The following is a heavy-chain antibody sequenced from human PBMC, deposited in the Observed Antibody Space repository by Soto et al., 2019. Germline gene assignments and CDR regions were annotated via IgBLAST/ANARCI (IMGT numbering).Heavy chain of an antibody. D-gene: IGHD2-2*01. CDR3: ASQPLGYCISTSCYYYGMDV. CDR1: GGSISSSNW. Sequence: SETLSLTCAFSGGSISSSNWWIWVRQPPGKGLEWIGEIYHSGSTNYNPSLKSRVTISVDKSKNQFSLKLSSVTAADTAVYYCASQPLGYCISTSCYYYGMDVWGQGTTVTVSS. V-gene: IGHV4-4*02. CDR2: IYHSGST. J-gene: IGHJ6*02.